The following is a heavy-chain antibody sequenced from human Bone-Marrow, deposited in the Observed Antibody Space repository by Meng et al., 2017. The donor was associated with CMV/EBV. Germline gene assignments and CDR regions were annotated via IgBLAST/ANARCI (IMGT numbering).Heavy chain of an antibody. V-gene: IGHV4-34*01. CDR2: INHSGST. CDR3: AREPHY. Sequence: ESLKISCAVYGGSFSGYYWSWIRQPPGKGLEWIGEINHSGSTNYNPSLKSRVTISVDTSKNQFSLKLSSVTAADTAVYYCAREPHYWGQGTLVTVPS. J-gene: IGHJ4*02. CDR1: GGSFSGYY.